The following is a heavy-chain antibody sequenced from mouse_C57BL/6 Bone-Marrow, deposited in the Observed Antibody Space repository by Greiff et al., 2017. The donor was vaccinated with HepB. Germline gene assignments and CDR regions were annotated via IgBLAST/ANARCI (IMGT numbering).Heavy chain of an antibody. CDR2: ISSGGSYT. CDR1: GFTFSSYG. V-gene: IGHV5-6*01. J-gene: IGHJ4*01. CDR3: ARHHYAMDY. Sequence: EVQGVESGGDLVKPGGSLKLSCAASGFTFSSYGMSWVRQTPDKRLEWVATISSGGSYTYYPDSVKGRFTISRDNAKNTLYLQMSSLKSEDTAMYYCARHHYAMDYWGQGTSVTVSS.